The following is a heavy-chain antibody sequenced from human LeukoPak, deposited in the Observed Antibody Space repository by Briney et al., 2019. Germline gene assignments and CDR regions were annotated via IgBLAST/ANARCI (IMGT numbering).Heavy chain of an antibody. J-gene: IGHJ4*02. V-gene: IGHV4-59*08. CDR3: ARLSHYFDSSGYYYVRFFNY. CDR1: GGSISSYS. Sequence: SETLSLTCTVSGGSISSYSWSWIRQPPGKGLECIGYIYDSGGTNYNPSLKSRVAISVDKSKNQFSLKLSYVTAADTAVYYCARLSHYFDSSGYYYVRFFNYWGQGTLVTVSS. D-gene: IGHD3-22*01. CDR2: IYDSGGT.